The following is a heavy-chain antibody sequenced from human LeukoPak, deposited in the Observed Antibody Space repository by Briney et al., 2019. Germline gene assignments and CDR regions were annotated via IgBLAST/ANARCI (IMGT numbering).Heavy chain of an antibody. V-gene: IGHV3-33*03. J-gene: IGHJ6*03. CDR2: IWYDGSIK. D-gene: IGHD2-2*01. CDR1: GFTFSSYA. CDR3: AKREIGIGYCSSTSCYGLGYYYYYMDV. Sequence: GGSLRLSCAASGFTFSSYAMHWVRQAPGKGLEWVAFIWYDGSIKYYADSVKGRFTISRDNSKNTLYLQINSLRAEDTAVYYCAKREIGIGYCSSTSCYGLGYYYYYMDVWGKGTTVTISS.